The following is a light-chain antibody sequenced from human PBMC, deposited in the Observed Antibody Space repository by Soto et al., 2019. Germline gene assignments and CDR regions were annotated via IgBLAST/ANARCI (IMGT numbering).Light chain of an antibody. Sequence: QSALTHPRSVCWSPGHSVTFSCTGTSSDVGAYIYVSWYQQHPGKAPKLIIYDVIKRPSGVPDRFSGSKSGNTASLTISGLQAEDEADYYCCSYAGSYNNVFGTGTKVTVL. J-gene: IGLJ1*01. V-gene: IGLV2-11*01. CDR2: DVI. CDR3: CSYAGSYNNV. CDR1: SSDVGAYIY.